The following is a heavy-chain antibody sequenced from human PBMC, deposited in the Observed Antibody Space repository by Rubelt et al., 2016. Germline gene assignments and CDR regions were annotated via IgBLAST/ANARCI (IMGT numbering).Heavy chain of an antibody. CDR2: IYYSGST. D-gene: IGHD6-19*01. CDR3: ARVGYSSGWEFDY. V-gene: IGHV4-39*07. J-gene: IGHJ4*02. Sequence: QLQLQESGPGLVKPSETLSLTCTVSGGSISSSSYYWGWIRQPPGKGLEWIGSIYYSGSTYYNPSLKSRVTISVETSKNQFSLKLSSVTAADTAVYYCARVGYSSGWEFDYWGQGTLVTVSS. CDR1: GGSISSSSYY.